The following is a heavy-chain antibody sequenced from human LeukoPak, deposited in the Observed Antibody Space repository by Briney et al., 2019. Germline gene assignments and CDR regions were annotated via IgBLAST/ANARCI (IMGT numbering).Heavy chain of an antibody. V-gene: IGHV4-39*01. Sequence: PSGTLSLTCTVSGASISSSSYYWGWIRQPPGKGLEWIGSIYYSGSTHYNPSLKSRVTISVDTSNNQFSLKLSSVTAADTAVYYCARWSGFLYNWFDPWGQGTLVTVSS. J-gene: IGHJ5*02. CDR2: IYYSGST. CDR3: ARWSGFLYNWFDP. CDR1: GASISSSSYY. D-gene: IGHD3-3*01.